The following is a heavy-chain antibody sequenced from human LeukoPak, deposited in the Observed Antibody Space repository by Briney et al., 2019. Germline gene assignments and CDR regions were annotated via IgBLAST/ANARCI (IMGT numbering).Heavy chain of an antibody. D-gene: IGHD4-17*01. CDR3: TRGRTTRSY. Sequence: SETLSLTCAVYGGSFSGYYWSWIRQPPGKGLEWIGEINHTGNTNYSPSLTSRVTISVDTSNNQFSLKLTSVTAADTAVYYCTRGRTTRSYWGQGTLVTVSS. V-gene: IGHV4-34*01. CDR2: INHTGNT. J-gene: IGHJ4*02. CDR1: GGSFSGYY.